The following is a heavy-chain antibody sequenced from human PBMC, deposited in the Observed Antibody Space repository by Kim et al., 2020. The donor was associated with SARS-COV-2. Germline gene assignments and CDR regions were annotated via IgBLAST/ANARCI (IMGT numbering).Heavy chain of an antibody. CDR2: IDPSDSYT. V-gene: IGHV5-10-1*01. CDR1: GYSFTSYW. CDR3: ARTPPPYCGGECYIFYYYYGMDV. J-gene: IGHJ6*02. Sequence: GESLKISCKGSGYSFTSYWISWVRQMPGKGLEWMGRIDPSDSYTNYSPSFQGHVTISADKSISTAYLQWSSLKASDTAMYYCARTPPPYCGGECYIFYYYYGMDVWGQGTTVTVS. D-gene: IGHD2-21*01.